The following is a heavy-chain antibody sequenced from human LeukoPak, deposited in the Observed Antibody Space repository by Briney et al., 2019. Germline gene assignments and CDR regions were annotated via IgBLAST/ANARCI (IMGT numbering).Heavy chain of an antibody. V-gene: IGHV4-34*01. Sequence: KPSETLSLTCAVYGGSFSGYYWSWIRQPPGKGLEWIGEINHSGSTNYNPSLKSRVTISVDTSKNQFSLKLSSVTAADTAVYYCARGSEAGFDPWGQGTLVTVSS. J-gene: IGHJ5*02. CDR2: INHSGST. CDR1: GGSFSGYY. CDR3: ARGSEAGFDP.